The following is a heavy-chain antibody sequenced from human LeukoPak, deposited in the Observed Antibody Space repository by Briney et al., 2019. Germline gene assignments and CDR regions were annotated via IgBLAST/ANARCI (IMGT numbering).Heavy chain of an antibody. CDR2: ISSTSTT. D-gene: IGHD3-10*01. CDR3: AAAGDY. J-gene: IGHJ4*02. Sequence: GGSLRLSCAVSGFTFGSYTMNWVRQAPGKGLEWVSHISSTSTTYYADSEKGRFTTSRDNAKNLLYLQMNSLRDEDTAVYYCAAAGDYWGQGTLVTVSS. V-gene: IGHV3-48*02. CDR1: GFTFGSYT.